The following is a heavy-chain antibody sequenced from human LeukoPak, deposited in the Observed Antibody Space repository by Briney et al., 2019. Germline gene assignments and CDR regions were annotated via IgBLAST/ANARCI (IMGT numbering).Heavy chain of an antibody. CDR2: MSSDGSKK. D-gene: IGHD3-22*01. Sequence: PGRSLRLSCEGSGFTFGFYAMHWVRQAPGQGLEWVAVMSSDGSKKYYEDFVKGRLTVSRDNSKNTMYLQMNSLRYEDTALYYCARARNDYDSNGFSLLEYWGQGTLVTVSS. V-gene: IGHV3-30*04. J-gene: IGHJ4*02. CDR3: ARARNDYDSNGFSLLEY. CDR1: GFTFGFYA.